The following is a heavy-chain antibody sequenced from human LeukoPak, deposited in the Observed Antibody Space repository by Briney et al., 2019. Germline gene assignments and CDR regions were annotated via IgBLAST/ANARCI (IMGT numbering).Heavy chain of an antibody. CDR1: GYSFTSYW. CDR3: ATLVQLWTNWFDP. D-gene: IGHD5-18*01. J-gene: IGHJ5*02. CDR2: IYPGDSDT. Sequence: GESLQISCKGSGYSFTSYWIGWVRQMPGKGLEWMGIIYPGDSDTRYSPSFQGQVTISADKSISTAYLQWSSPKASDTAMSISATLVQLWTNWFDPWGQGTLVTVSS. V-gene: IGHV5-51*01.